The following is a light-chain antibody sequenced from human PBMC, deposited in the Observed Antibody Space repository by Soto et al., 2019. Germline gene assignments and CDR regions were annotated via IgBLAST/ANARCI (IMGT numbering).Light chain of an antibody. Sequence: EVVLTQSPDTLPLSPGERATLSCRASQSVSINSLVWYQQKPGQAPRLLIYGASNRATGIPDRFSASGSGTDFTLPSSRLEPEDFAMYYCQQYSSSWYTFGQGTKVEVK. J-gene: IGKJ2*01. CDR1: QSVSINS. CDR3: QQYSSSWYT. V-gene: IGKV3-20*01. CDR2: GAS.